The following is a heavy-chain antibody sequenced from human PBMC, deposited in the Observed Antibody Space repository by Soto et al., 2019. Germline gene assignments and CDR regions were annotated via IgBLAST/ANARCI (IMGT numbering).Heavy chain of an antibody. Sequence: ASVKVSCKASGHTLWNYGISWVRQAPGQGLEWMGWISPYNDITNYAQKFQGRVTMTTDISTSTAYMELRSLRSDDTAVYYCARGGYYDNVWGKLSHYGLDVWGQGTSVTVSS. CDR1: GHTLWNYG. CDR2: ISPYNDIT. V-gene: IGHV1-18*01. CDR3: ARGGYYDNVWGKLSHYGLDV. J-gene: IGHJ6*02. D-gene: IGHD3-16*01.